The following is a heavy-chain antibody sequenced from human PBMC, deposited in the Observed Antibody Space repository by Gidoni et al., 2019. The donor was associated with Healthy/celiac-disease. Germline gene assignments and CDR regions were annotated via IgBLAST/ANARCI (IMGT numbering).Heavy chain of an antibody. V-gene: IGHV3-33*01. CDR2: IWYDGSNK. Sequence: GFTFSSYGMHWVRQAPGKGLEWVAVIWYDGSNKYYADSVKGRFTISRDNSKNTLYLQMNSLRAEDTAVYYCAREPYMGGTDVWGQGTTVTVSS. CDR1: GFTFSSYG. D-gene: IGHD2-2*02. J-gene: IGHJ6*02. CDR3: AREPYMGGTDV.